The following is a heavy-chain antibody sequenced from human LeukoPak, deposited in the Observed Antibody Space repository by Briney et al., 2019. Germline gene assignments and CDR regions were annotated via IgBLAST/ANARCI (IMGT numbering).Heavy chain of an antibody. CDR2: IQYDGSIK. CDR3: ARYTTAGYSSGWYGPSFDY. V-gene: IGHV3-30*19. CDR1: GFTFSNYG. J-gene: IGHJ4*02. D-gene: IGHD6-19*01. Sequence: GGSLRLSCAASGFTFSNYGMHWVRQAPGKGLEWVSFIQYDGSIKYYADSVKGRFTISRDNSKSTLYVQMNSLRAEDTAVYYCARYTTAGYSSGWYGPSFDYWGQGTLVTVSS.